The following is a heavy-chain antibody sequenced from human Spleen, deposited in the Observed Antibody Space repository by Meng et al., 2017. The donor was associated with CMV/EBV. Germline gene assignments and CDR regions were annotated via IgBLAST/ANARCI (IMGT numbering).Heavy chain of an antibody. CDR1: GFTVSSNY. CDR3: ARGLRTGDDSGWYYYYTMDV. CDR2: IYRGGNS. J-gene: IGHJ6*02. V-gene: IGHV3-53*01. Sequence: GGSLRLSCAASGFTVSSNYVSWVRQAPGKGLEWVSVIYRGGNSNYADSVEGRFTISRDDSKNIVYLQMNSLRTEDTAVYYCARGLRTGDDSGWYYYYTMDVWGQGTTVTVSS. D-gene: IGHD6-25*01.